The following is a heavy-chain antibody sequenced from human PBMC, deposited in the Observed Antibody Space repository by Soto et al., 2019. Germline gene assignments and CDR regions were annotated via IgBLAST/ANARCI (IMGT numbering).Heavy chain of an antibody. CDR1: GFTFDDYA. CDR2: ISWNSGSI. CDR3: AKDPGCSGGSCPLDY. Sequence: GGSLRLSCAASGFTFDDYAMHWVRQAPGKGLEWVSGISWNSGSIGYADSVKGRFTISRDNAKNSLYLQMNSLRAEDTALYYCAKDPGCSGGSCPLDYWGQGTLVTVSS. D-gene: IGHD2-15*01. J-gene: IGHJ4*02. V-gene: IGHV3-9*01.